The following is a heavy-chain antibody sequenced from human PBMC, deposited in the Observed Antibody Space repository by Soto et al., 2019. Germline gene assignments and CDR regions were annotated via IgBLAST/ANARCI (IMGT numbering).Heavy chain of an antibody. CDR2: TRNKANSYST. CDR3: GRSPTKGGDRQEGYYYYGMDV. V-gene: IGHV3-72*01. J-gene: IGHJ6*02. D-gene: IGHD2-21*02. Sequence: EVQLVESGGGLVQPGGSLRLSCAVSGFTFSDHYMDWVRQAPGKGLEWVGRTRNKANSYSTEYAASVKGRFTISRDDSKNSLHLQMNSLKSEDTAVYYCGRSPTKGGDRQEGYYYYGMDVWGQGTTVTVSS. CDR1: GFTFSDHY.